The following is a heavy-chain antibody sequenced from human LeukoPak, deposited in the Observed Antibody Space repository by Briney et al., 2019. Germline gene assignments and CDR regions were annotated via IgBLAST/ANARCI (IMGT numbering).Heavy chain of an antibody. CDR1: GGSISSTSYY. J-gene: IGHJ4*02. D-gene: IGHD3-10*01. V-gene: IGHV4-61*09. CDR2: IYTTGST. CDR3: ARVGGSGSYYLRAFDY. Sequence: SETLSLTCTVSGGSISSTSYYWSWIRQPAGKGLEWIGHIYTTGSTNYNPSLKSRVTISLDTSKNQFSLKLTSVTAADTAVYLCARVGGSGSYYLRAFDYWGQGTLVTVSS.